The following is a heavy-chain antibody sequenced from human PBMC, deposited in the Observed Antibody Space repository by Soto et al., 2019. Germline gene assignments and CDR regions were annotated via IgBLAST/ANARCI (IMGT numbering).Heavy chain of an antibody. CDR1: GFTFSSYG. J-gene: IGHJ3*02. V-gene: IGHV3-33*01. Sequence: QVQLVESGGGVVQPGRSLRLSCAASGFTFSSYGMHWVRQAPGKGLEWVAVIWYDGSNKYYADSVKGRFTISRDNSKNTVYLQMNSLRAEDTGVYYCARERWLDAFDIWGQGTMVTVSS. CDR2: IWYDGSNK. D-gene: IGHD4-17*01. CDR3: ARERWLDAFDI.